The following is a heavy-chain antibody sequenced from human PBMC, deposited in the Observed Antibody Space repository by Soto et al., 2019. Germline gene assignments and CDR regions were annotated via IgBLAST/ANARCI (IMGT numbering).Heavy chain of an antibody. CDR3: AHSSDPDSSGWYLVY. D-gene: IGHD6-19*01. J-gene: IGHJ4*02. Sequence: QITLKESGPTLVKPTQTLTLTCTFSGFSLSTSGVGVGWIRQPPGKALEWLALIYWDDDKRYSPSLKSRLTITQDTYKNQVVLTMTNMDPVDTATYYCAHSSDPDSSGWYLVYWGQGTLVTVSS. CDR1: GFSLSTSGVG. V-gene: IGHV2-5*02. CDR2: IYWDDDK.